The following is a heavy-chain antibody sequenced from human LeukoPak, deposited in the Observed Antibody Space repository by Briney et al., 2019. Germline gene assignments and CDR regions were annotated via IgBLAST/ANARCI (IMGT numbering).Heavy chain of an antibody. D-gene: IGHD2-15*01. CDR1: GFTFSNYW. CDR2: IKLDGSEK. CDR3: VRFRYCSVGRCYSDY. V-gene: IGHV3-7*01. J-gene: IGHJ4*02. Sequence: GGSLRLSCAASGFTFSNYWMNWVRQAPGKGLEWVANIKLDGSEKYYVDSVKGRFTISRDNAKNSLYLQMNSLRAKDTAVYYCVRFRYCSVGRCYSDYWGEGSLVTVSS.